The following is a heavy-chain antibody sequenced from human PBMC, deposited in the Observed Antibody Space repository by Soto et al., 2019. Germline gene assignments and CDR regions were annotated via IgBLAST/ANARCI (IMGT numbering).Heavy chain of an antibody. CDR2: INHSGST. J-gene: IGHJ4*02. Sequence: QVQLQQWGAGLLKPSETLSLTCAVYGGSFSGYYWSWIRQPPGKGLEWIGEINHSGSTNYNPSLKSRVTISVDTSKNQFSLKLSSVTAADTAVYYCARGPYMVRGGPFDYWGQGTLVTVSS. D-gene: IGHD3-10*01. CDR3: ARGPYMVRGGPFDY. CDR1: GGSFSGYY. V-gene: IGHV4-34*01.